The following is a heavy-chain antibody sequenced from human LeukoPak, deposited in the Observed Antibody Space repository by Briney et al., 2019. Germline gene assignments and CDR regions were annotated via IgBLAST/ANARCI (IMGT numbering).Heavy chain of an antibody. CDR1: GVTLSSFA. D-gene: IGHD5-12*01. J-gene: IGHJ3*02. Sequence: GGSLRPSCAASGVTLSSFAMHWVRQAPGKGLEWVADISCNGGDKYYADSVRGRFTISRDISENTLYLQMNSLRAEDTAVYYCATEKESGYGAFDIWGQGTMVTVSS. V-gene: IGHV3-30*04. CDR3: ATEKESGYGAFDI. CDR2: ISCNGGDK.